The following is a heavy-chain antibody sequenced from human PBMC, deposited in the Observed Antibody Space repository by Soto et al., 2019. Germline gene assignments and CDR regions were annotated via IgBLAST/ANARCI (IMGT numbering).Heavy chain of an antibody. CDR1: GGTFSSYS. Sequence: QVQLVQSGAEVKKPGSSVKVSCKASGGTFSSYSISWVRQAPGQGLEWMGRFIPILDKANYAQKFQGRVTITADKSTSTASMELSSLRSEDTAVYYCARQDSTVTSPFDYWGQGTLVTVSS. CDR3: ARQDSTVTSPFDY. V-gene: IGHV1-69*02. D-gene: IGHD4-17*01. CDR2: FIPILDKA. J-gene: IGHJ4*02.